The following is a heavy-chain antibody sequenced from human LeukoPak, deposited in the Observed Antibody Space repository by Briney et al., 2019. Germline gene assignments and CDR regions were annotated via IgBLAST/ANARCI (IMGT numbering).Heavy chain of an antibody. J-gene: IGHJ4*02. CDR1: GFTFSSYW. CDR2: INTDASRT. V-gene: IGHV3-74*01. D-gene: IGHD5-18*01. Sequence: GGSLRLSCAASGFTFSSYWMHWVRQAPGKGLVWVSRINTDASRTTYADSVKGRLTISRDNAKNTVHLQMNSLRADDTAVYYCARGLRGNSYGSDYWGQGTLVTVSS. CDR3: ARGLRGNSYGSDY.